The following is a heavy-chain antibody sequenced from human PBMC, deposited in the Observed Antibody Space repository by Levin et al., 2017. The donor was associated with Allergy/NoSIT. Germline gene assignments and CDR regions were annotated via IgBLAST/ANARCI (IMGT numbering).Heavy chain of an antibody. Sequence: GGSLRLSCAASGFTFSSYSMNWVRQAPGKGLEWVSSISSSSSYIYYADSVKGRFTISRDNAKNSLYLQMNSLRAEDTAVYYCARSGYYYDSSGHYVYFDYWGQGTLVTVSS. CDR1: GFTFSSYS. V-gene: IGHV3-21*01. CDR3: ARSGYYYDSSGHYVYFDY. CDR2: ISSSSSYI. D-gene: IGHD3-22*01. J-gene: IGHJ4*02.